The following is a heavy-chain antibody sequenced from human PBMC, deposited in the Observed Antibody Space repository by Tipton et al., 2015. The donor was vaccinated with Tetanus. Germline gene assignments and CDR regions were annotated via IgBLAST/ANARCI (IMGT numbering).Heavy chain of an antibody. V-gene: IGHV4-61*08. CDR3: ARIGWLQQNKPAFDI. D-gene: IGHD6-19*01. Sequence: TLSLTCNVSGDSINSGDYYWSWIRQPPGKGLEWIGYIYYSGSTNYSPSLRSRVTLSVDTSKNQFSLKLSSVTAADTAVYYCARIGWLQQNKPAFDIWGQGTVVTVSS. CDR1: GDSINSGDYY. CDR2: IYYSGST. J-gene: IGHJ3*02.